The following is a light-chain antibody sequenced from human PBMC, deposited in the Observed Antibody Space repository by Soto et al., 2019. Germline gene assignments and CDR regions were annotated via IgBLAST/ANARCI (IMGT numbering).Light chain of an antibody. CDR1: QCVTTN. V-gene: IGKV3-15*01. Sequence: EVVMTQSPATLSVSPGERATLSCRASQCVTTNMAWYQQKPGQAPRLLIYGASTRATGIPARFSGSGSGSEFTLTISGLQSEDFAVYYCQQYNDRPPITFGQGTKVDIK. J-gene: IGKJ1*01. CDR2: GAS. CDR3: QQYNDRPPIT.